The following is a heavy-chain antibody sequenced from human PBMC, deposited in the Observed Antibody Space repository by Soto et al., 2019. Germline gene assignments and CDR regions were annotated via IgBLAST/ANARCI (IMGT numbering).Heavy chain of an antibody. CDR2: INSDGSST. J-gene: IGHJ3*02. V-gene: IGHV3-74*01. CDR1: GFTFSSYW. CDR3: ARSLGELSFFYAFDI. Sequence: GGSLRLSCAASGFTFSSYWMHWVRQAPGKGLVWVSRINSDGSSTSYADSVKGRFTISRDNAKNTLYLQMNSLRAEDTAVYYCARSLGELSFFYAFDIWGQGTMVTVSS. D-gene: IGHD3-16*02.